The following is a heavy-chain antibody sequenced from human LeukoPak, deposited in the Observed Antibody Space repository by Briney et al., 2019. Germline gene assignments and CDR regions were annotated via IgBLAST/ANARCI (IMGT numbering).Heavy chain of an antibody. CDR3: ARRGDSGSYLDAFDI. Sequence: SQTLSLTCTVSGGSISSGGYYWSWIRQHPGKGLEWIGYIYYSGSTYYNPSLKSRVTISVDTSKNQFSLKLSSVTAADTAVYYCARRGDSGSYLDAFDIWGQGTMVTVSS. CDR2: IYYSGST. V-gene: IGHV4-31*03. CDR1: GGSISSGGYY. D-gene: IGHD1-26*01. J-gene: IGHJ3*02.